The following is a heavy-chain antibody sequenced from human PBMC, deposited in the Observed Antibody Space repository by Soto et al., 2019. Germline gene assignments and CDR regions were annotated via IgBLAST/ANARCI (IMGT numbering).Heavy chain of an antibody. D-gene: IGHD2-2*01. Sequence: SETLSLTCTVSGGSIRNTNYYWGWIRQPPGKGLEWIGSMYYSGDSHYTPSLQSRVSISVDTSKNQFSLKLRSVTAADTAVYYCARVPDYWGQGTLVTVPS. CDR1: GGSIRNTNYY. V-gene: IGHV4-39*01. CDR3: ARVPDY. CDR2: MYYSGDS. J-gene: IGHJ4*02.